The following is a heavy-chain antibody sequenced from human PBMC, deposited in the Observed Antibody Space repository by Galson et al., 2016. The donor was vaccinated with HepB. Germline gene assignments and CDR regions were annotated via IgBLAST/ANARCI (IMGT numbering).Heavy chain of an antibody. D-gene: IGHD3-16*01. CDR2: IIAIFGTA. V-gene: IGHV1-69*13. Sequence: SVKVSCKASGGIFNSYGIPWVRQAPGQGLEWMGGIIAIFGTANYAQKFQGRVTITADESTSTVYMELSSLRSEDTAVYYCARASGYHYVSWFDPWGQGTLVTVSS. CDR3: ARASGYHYVSWFDP. CDR1: GGIFNSYG. J-gene: IGHJ5*02.